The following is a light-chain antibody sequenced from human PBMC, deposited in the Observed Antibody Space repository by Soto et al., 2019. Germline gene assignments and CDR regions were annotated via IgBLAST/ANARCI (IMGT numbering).Light chain of an antibody. V-gene: IGKV3-15*01. Sequence: EIVMTQSPATLSVSPGEIATLSCRASRNINRKLAWYQQKPGQAPRLLISGASTRATGIPARVSASRSGTEFTLTISSLQSEDFAVYYGQQYYDYPPHIFGGGTKVVTK. CDR3: QQYYDYPPHI. CDR2: GAS. J-gene: IGKJ4*01. CDR1: RNINRK.